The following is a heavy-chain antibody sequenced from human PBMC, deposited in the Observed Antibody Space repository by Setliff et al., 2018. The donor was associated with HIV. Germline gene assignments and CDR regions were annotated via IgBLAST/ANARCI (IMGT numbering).Heavy chain of an antibody. CDR3: AKDRYYDSSGSPFDY. CDR1: GFTFSSYG. D-gene: IGHD3-22*01. J-gene: IGHJ4*02. Sequence: GGSLRLSCAAFGFTFSSYGMHWVRQAPGKGLEWVAFIRYDGSNKYYADSVKGRFTISRDNSKNTLYLQMNSLRAEDTAVYYCAKDRYYDSSGSPFDYWGQGTLVTVSS. V-gene: IGHV3-30*02. CDR2: IRYDGSNK.